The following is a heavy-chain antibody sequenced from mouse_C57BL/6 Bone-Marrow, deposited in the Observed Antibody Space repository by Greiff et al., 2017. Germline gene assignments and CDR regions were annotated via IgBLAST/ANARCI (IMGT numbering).Heavy chain of an antibody. CDR2: LWWDDDK. J-gene: IGHJ4*01. Sequence: QVTLKESGPGILQPSQTLSLTCSFSGFSLSTFGMGVGWLRQPSGKGLEWLAHLWWDDDKYYNPALKRRLTTSKATSKNQVFLKVANVDTADTATDYWARHYDGSSYDAMDYWGQGTSVTVAS. CDR3: ARHYDGSSYDAMDY. CDR1: GFSLSTFGMG. V-gene: IGHV8-8*01. D-gene: IGHD1-1*01.